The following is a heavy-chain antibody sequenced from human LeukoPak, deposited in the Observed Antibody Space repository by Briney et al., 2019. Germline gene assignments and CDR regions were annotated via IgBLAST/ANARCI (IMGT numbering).Heavy chain of an antibody. CDR3: ASLPQNLGYCSGGSCHIDY. D-gene: IGHD2-15*01. CDR1: GGSISSGSYY. CDR2: INHSGST. Sequence: PSQTLSLTCTVSGGSISSGSYYWSWIRQPPGKGLEWIGEINHSGSTNYNPSLKSRVTISVDTSKNQFSLKLSSVTAADTAVYHCASLPQNLGYCSGGSCHIDYWGQGTLVTVSS. V-gene: IGHV4-39*07. J-gene: IGHJ4*02.